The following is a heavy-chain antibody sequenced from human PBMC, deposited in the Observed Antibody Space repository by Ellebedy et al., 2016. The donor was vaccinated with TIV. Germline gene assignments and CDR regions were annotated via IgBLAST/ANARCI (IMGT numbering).Heavy chain of an antibody. Sequence: SVKVSXKASGGTFSSYAISWVRQAPGQGLEWMGGIIPIFGTANYAQKFQGRVTITADESTSTAYMELSSLRSDDTAVYYCARGYGSGSYYGWFDPWGQGTLVTVSS. CDR1: GGTFSSYA. CDR3: ARGYGSGSYYGWFDP. CDR2: IIPIFGTA. J-gene: IGHJ5*02. D-gene: IGHD3-10*01. V-gene: IGHV1-69*13.